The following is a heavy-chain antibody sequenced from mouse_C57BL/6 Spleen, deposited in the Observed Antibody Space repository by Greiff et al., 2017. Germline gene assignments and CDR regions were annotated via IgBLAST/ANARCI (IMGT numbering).Heavy chain of an antibody. D-gene: IGHD4-1*01. CDR1: GYTFTSYW. J-gene: IGHJ2*01. CDR2: IYPSDSET. CDR3: ARDGAGTRGFDY. Sequence: VQLQESGPELVKPGASVKLSCKASGYTFTSYWMDWVKQRPGQGLEWIGNIYPSDSETHYNQKFKDKATLTVDKSSSTAYMQLSSLTSEDSAVYYCARDGAGTRGFDYWGQGTTLTVSS. V-gene: IGHV1-61*01.